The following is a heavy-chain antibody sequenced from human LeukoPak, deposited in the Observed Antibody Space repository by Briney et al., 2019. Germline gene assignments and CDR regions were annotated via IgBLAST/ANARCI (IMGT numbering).Heavy chain of an antibody. D-gene: IGHD5-24*01. V-gene: IGHV4-59*01. CDR3: ARSKMATITFDY. Sequence: SETLSLTCTVSGGSISSYYWSWIRQPPGKGLEWIGYIYCSGSTNYNPSLKSRVTISVDTSKNQFSLKLSSVTAADTAVYYCARSKMATITFDYWGQGTLVTVSS. CDR2: IYCSGST. J-gene: IGHJ4*02. CDR1: GGSISSYY.